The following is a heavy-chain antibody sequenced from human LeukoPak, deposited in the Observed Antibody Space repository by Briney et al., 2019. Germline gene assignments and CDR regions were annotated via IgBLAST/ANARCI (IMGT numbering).Heavy chain of an antibody. CDR3: ARRFLDY. Sequence: GGSLRLSCAASGFTFSSYAMHWVRQAPGKGLEWVAVISYDGSNEYYADSVKGRFTISRDNSKNTLYLQMNSLRAEDTAVYYCARRFLDYWGQGTLVTVSS. CDR1: GFTFSSYA. V-gene: IGHV3-30-3*01. CDR2: ISYDGSNE. J-gene: IGHJ4*02. D-gene: IGHD2/OR15-2a*01.